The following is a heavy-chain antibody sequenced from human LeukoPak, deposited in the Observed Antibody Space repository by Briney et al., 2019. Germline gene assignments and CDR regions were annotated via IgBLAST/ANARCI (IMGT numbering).Heavy chain of an antibody. V-gene: IGHV4-30-4*01. CDR1: GGSISSGDYY. Sequence: SETLSLTCTVSGGSISSGDYYWSWIRQLPGKGLEWIGYIYYSGSTYYNPSLKSRVTISVDTSKNQFSLKLSSVTAADTAVYYCARVKRTTTAFDIWGQGTMVTVSS. J-gene: IGHJ3*02. CDR2: IYYSGST. CDR3: ARVKRTTTAFDI. D-gene: IGHD1-1*01.